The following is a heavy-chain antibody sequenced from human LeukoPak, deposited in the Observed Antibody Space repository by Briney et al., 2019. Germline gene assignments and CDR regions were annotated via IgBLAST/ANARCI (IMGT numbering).Heavy chain of an antibody. Sequence: KSSETLSLTCTVSGGSISNYYWSWIRQPPGKGLEWIGYIYYSGSTNYNPFLKSRVTISVDTSKNQFSLKLSSVTAADTAVYYCARTTEGGYTYGYFYYYYMDVWGKGTTVTISS. V-gene: IGHV4-59*01. CDR2: IYYSGST. D-gene: IGHD5-18*01. J-gene: IGHJ6*03. CDR1: GGSISNYY. CDR3: ARTTEGGYTYGYFYYYYMDV.